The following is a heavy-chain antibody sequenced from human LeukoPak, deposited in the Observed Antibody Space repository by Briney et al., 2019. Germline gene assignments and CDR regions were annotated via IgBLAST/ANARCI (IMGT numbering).Heavy chain of an antibody. CDR3: AHSPGHYYGMDV. Sequence: SETLSLTCSVSGGSISSYYWSWIRQPPGKGLQWIGYIYYSGSTNYNPSLKSRGTISIDTSKNQFSLKLSSVTAADTAVYYCAHSPGHYYGMDVWGQGTTVTVSS. CDR1: GGSISSYY. J-gene: IGHJ6*02. D-gene: IGHD2-21*01. V-gene: IGHV4-59*01. CDR2: IYYSGST.